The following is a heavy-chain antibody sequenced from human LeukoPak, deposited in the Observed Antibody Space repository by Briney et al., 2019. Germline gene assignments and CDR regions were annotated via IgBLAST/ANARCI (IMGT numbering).Heavy chain of an antibody. J-gene: IGHJ6*03. CDR1: GGTFSSYA. CDR3: ARGGNGRGTFYYYYMDV. V-gene: IGHV1-69*10. CDR2: IIPIFGIA. D-gene: IGHD3-16*01. Sequence: SVKVSCKASGGTFSSYAISWVRQAPGQGLEWMGGIIPIFGIANYAQKFQGRVTMTTDTSTSTAYMELRSLRSDDTAVYYCARGGNGRGTFYYYYMDVWGKGTTVTVSS.